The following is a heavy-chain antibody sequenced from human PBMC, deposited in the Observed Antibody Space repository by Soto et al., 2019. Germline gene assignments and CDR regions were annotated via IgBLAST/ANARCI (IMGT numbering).Heavy chain of an antibody. Sequence: QVQLVESGGGVDQPGRSLRLSFAASGFTLSSYAIHWVGQAPGKGLEWVAVISYDGSNKYYADSVKGRFTISRDNSKNTLYMQMNSVRAEDTAVYYCARYWDDAFDIWGQGTMVTVSS. CDR1: GFTLSSYA. CDR2: ISYDGSNK. D-gene: IGHD2-8*02. CDR3: ARYWDDAFDI. V-gene: IGHV3-30-3*01. J-gene: IGHJ3*02.